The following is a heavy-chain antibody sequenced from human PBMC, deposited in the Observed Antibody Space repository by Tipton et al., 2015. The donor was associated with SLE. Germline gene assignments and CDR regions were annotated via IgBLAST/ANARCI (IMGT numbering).Heavy chain of an antibody. CDR2: IYYSGST. J-gene: IGHJ3*02. CDR1: GGSISSYY. CDR3: ARRYIKQWLAGAFDI. D-gene: IGHD6-19*01. V-gene: IGHV4-59*01. Sequence: TLSLTCTVSGGSISSYYWSWIRQSPGKGLEWIGYIYYSGSTNYNPSLKSRVTISVDTSKNQFSLKLSSVTAADTAVYYCARRYIKQWLAGAFDIWGQGTMVTVSS.